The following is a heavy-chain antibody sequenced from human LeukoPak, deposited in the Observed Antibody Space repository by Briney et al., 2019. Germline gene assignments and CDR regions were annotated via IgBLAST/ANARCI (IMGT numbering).Heavy chain of an antibody. V-gene: IGHV1-2*02. CDR1: GYTFTGDY. CDR3: AKGATEGYYYYYGLDV. Sequence: GASVKVSCKASGYTFTGDYMHWVRQAPGQGLEWMGWINPKSGATTYAQKFQDRVTLTRDTSINTAYMDLSGLTSDDTAVFYCAKGATEGYYYYYGLDVWGQGTTVTVSS. J-gene: IGHJ6*02. CDR2: INPKSGAT.